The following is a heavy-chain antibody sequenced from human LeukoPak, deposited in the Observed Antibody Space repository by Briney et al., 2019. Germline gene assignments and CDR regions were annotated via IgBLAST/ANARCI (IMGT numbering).Heavy chain of an antibody. D-gene: IGHD3-22*01. CDR1: GYTFTIYY. CDR3: ARVKPNYYDSSAYGTFDI. CDR2: INPSGGST. V-gene: IGHV1-46*01. J-gene: IGHJ3*02. Sequence: ASLKVSCKASGYTFTIYYMHWVRQAPGQGLEWMGIINPSGGSTSYAQKFQGRVTMTRDTSTSTVYMELSSLRSEDTAVYYCARVKPNYYDSSAYGTFDIWGQGTMVTVSS.